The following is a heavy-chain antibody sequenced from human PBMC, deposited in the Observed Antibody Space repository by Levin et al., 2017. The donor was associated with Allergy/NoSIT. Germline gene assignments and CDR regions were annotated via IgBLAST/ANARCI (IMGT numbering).Heavy chain of an antibody. J-gene: IGHJ4*02. CDR1: GGSISSGGYY. CDR2: IYYSGST. CDR3: ARVVGVAAAGRGYYFDY. V-gene: IGHV4-31*03. D-gene: IGHD6-13*01. Sequence: SETLSLTCTVSGGSISSGGYYWSWIRQHPGKGLEWIGYIYYSGSTYYNPSLKSRVTISVDTSKNQFSLKLSSVTAADTAVYYCARVVGVAAAGRGYYFDYWGQGTLVTVSS.